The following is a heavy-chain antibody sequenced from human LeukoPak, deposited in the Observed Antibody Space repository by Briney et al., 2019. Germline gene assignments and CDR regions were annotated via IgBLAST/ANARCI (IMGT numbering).Heavy chain of an antibody. CDR3: TRQTEGATYSSSSRHYYYGMDV. CDR2: IRSKANSYAT. CDR1: GFTFSGSA. J-gene: IGHJ6*02. Sequence: GGSLRLSCAASGFTFSGSAMHWVRQASGKGLEWVGRIRSKANSYATAYAASVKGRFTISRDDSKNTAYLQMNSLKTEDTAVYYCTRQTEGATYSSSSRHYYYGMDVWGQGTTVTVSS. D-gene: IGHD6-6*01. V-gene: IGHV3-73*01.